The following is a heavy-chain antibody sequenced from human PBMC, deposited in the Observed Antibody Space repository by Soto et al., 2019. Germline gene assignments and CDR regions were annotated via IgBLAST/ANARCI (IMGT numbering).Heavy chain of an antibody. D-gene: IGHD6-19*01. J-gene: IGHJ4*02. CDR3: AKHSSGWSFDDDY. CDR1: GFTFSSYA. CDR2: ISGSGGST. V-gene: IGHV3-23*01. Sequence: PVGSLRVSCAASGFTFSSYAMSWVRQAPGKGLEWVSAISGSGGSTYYADSVKGRFTISRDNSKNTLYLQMNSLRAEDTAVYYCAKHSSGWSFDDDYWGQGTLVTVSS.